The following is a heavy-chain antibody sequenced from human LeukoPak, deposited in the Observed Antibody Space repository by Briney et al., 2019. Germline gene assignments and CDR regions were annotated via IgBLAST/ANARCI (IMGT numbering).Heavy chain of an antibody. CDR2: IWYDGSNK. V-gene: IGHV3-33*01. D-gene: IGHD2-15*01. CDR3: ARDVRYCSGGSCYDFFDY. CDR1: GFTFSSYG. J-gene: IGHJ4*02. Sequence: GGSLRLSCAASGFTFSSYGMHWVRQAPGKGLEWVAVIWYDGSNKYYAASVKGRFTISRDNSKNTLYLQMNSLRAEDTAVNYCARDVRYCSGGSCYDFFDYWGQGTLVTVSS.